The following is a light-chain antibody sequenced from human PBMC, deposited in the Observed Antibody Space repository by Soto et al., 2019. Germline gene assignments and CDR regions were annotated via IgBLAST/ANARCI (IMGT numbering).Light chain of an antibody. V-gene: IGLV2-14*01. CDR3: CSYTSASTQV. CDR1: SRDVGCYDY. Sequence: QSVLTQPASVSGSPGQSITISCTGTSRDVGCYDYVSWYQQLPGKAPKLLIYEVTNRPSGASHRFSGSKSGNTASLTISGLQADDEADYYCCSYTSASTQVFGTGTKVTVL. J-gene: IGLJ1*01. CDR2: EVT.